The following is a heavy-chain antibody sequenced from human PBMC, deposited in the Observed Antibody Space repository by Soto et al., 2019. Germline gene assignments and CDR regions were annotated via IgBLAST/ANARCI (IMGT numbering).Heavy chain of an antibody. V-gene: IGHV1-8*01. D-gene: IGHD3-16*02. J-gene: IGHJ4*02. CDR1: GYTFTSYD. Sequence: QVQLVQSGAAMKKPGASVKVSCKASGYTFTSYDINWVRQATGQGLEWMGWINPNTGYTDYAQKFQXRVTXTXHTSITTAYMELSSLRSEDTAVYYCVRGRVMITFGVVIVIDYWGQGSPVTVSS. CDR3: VRGRVMITFGVVIVIDY. CDR2: INPNTGYT.